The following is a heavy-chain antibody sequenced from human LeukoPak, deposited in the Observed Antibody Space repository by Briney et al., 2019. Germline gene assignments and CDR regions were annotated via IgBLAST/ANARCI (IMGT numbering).Heavy chain of an antibody. Sequence: PSETLSLTCAVYGGSFSGYYWSWIRQPPGKRLEWIGYVSNIETTNYNPSLKSRVTISVDTSKNQFSLRLNSVTAADTAVYYCARPPHYYDTSGYSVWGQGTLVTVSS. CDR2: VSNIETT. D-gene: IGHD3-22*01. CDR1: GGSFSGYY. J-gene: IGHJ4*02. CDR3: ARPPHYYDTSGYSV. V-gene: IGHV4-59*01.